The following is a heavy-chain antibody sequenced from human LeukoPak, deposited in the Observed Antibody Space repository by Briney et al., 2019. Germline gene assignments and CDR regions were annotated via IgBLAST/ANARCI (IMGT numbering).Heavy chain of an antibody. CDR1: GYTFTGYY. CDR3: AREVAYYDSSGYYVY. D-gene: IGHD3-22*01. CDR2: INPNSGGT. J-gene: IGHJ4*02. V-gene: IGHV1-2*02. Sequence: ASVKVSCKASGYTFTGYYMHWVRQAPGQGLEWMGWINPNSGGTNYAQKFQGRVTMTRDTSISTAYMELSRLRSDDTAVYYCAREVAYYDSSGYYVYWGQGTLVTVSS.